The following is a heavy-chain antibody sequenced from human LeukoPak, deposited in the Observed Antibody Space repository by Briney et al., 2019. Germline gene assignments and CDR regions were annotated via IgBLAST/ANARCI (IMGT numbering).Heavy chain of an antibody. Sequence: GGSLRLSCAASGFTFSSYAMSWVRQAPGKGLEWVSAISGSGGSTYYADSVKGRFTISRDNSENTLYLQMNSLRAEDTAVYYCAKDRGASSSSWYGLAFDYWGQGTLVTVSS. CDR2: ISGSGGST. J-gene: IGHJ4*02. CDR3: AKDRGASSSSWYGLAFDY. D-gene: IGHD6-13*01. CDR1: GFTFSSYA. V-gene: IGHV3-23*01.